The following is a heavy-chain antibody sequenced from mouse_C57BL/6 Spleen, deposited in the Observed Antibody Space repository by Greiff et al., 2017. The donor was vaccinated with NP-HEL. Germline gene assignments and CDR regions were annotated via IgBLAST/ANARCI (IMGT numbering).Heavy chain of an antibody. CDR3: ARRDDYDDAMDY. CDR2: LWSGGST. J-gene: IGHJ4*01. V-gene: IGHV2-2*01. CDR1: GFSLTSYG. D-gene: IGHD2-4*01. Sequence: VMLVESGPGLVQPSQSLSITCTVSGFSLTSYGVHWVRQSPGKGLEWLGVLWSGGSTDYNAAFISRLSISKDNSKSQVFLKMNSLQADDTAIYYCARRDDYDDAMDYWGQGTSVTVSS.